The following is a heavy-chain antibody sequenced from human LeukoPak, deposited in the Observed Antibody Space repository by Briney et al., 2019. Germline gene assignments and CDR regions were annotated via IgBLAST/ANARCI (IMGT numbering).Heavy chain of an antibody. CDR2: IYPGDSDT. D-gene: IGHD6-13*01. CDR3: ARHIPDEYTSSSWYYFDY. Sequence: GESLKISCKGSGYSFTSYWIGWVRQMPGKGLEWMGIIYPGDSDTRYGPSFQGQVTISADKSISTAYLQWSSLKASDTAMYYCARHIPDEYTSSSWYYFDYWGQGTLVTVSS. J-gene: IGHJ4*02. V-gene: IGHV5-51*01. CDR1: GYSFTSYW.